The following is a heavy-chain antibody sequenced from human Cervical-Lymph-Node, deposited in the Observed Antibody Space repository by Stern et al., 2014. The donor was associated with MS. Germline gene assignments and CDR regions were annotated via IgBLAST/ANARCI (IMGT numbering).Heavy chain of an antibody. CDR3: ARGGRSSGWSPPDAFDI. J-gene: IGHJ3*02. CDR2: INPNSGGT. V-gene: IGHV1-2*04. Sequence: QVQLVQSGAEVKKPRASVKVSCKASGYTFTGHYMHWVRQDPGQRLAWMGWINPNSGGTNYALKFQGWVTMTRDTSISTAYMELSRLRSDDTAVYYCARGGRSSGWSPPDAFDIWGQGTMVTVSS. D-gene: IGHD6-19*01. CDR1: GYTFTGHY.